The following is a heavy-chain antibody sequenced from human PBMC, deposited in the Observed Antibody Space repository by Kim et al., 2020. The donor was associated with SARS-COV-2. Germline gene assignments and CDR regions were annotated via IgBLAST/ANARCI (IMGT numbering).Heavy chain of an antibody. Sequence: SETLSLTCTVSGGSISSDYWTWVRQPPGKGLEWIGYFYYTGSTNYNPSLKSRVTISVDTSKHQSSLKLSSVTAADTAVYYCSRAYSPWGGFDPWGQGTLVTVSS. CDR3: SRAYSPWGGFDP. V-gene: IGHV4-59*01. J-gene: IGHJ5*02. D-gene: IGHD2-21*01. CDR1: GGSISSDY. CDR2: FYYTGST.